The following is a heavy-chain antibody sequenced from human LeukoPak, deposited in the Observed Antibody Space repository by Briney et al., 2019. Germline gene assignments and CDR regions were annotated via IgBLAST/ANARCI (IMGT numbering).Heavy chain of an antibody. CDR1: GFTFGDYP. CDR2: ISADGGSS. V-gene: IGHV3-43*02. Sequence: GGSLRLSCAASGFTFGDYPMHWIRQTPGQGLEWVSLISADGGSSFQADSVRGRFTISRDNSKNSLYLQMNSLRSEDTALYYCAKDMGGSGRNWASNWSDPWGQGTLVTVSS. CDR3: AKDMGGSGRNWASNWSDP. D-gene: IGHD1-26*01. J-gene: IGHJ5*02.